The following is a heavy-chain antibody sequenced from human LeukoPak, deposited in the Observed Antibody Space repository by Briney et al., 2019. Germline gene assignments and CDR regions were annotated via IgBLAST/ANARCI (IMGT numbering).Heavy chain of an antibody. V-gene: IGHV1-69*13. CDR3: ARGVRITMVRGGLTNWFDP. Sequence: GASVKVSCKASGGTFSSYAISWVRQAPGQGLEWMGGIIPIFGTANYAQKFQGRVTITADESTSTAYMELSSLRSEDTAVYYCARGVRITMVRGGLTNWFDPWGQGTLVTVSS. D-gene: IGHD3-10*01. CDR1: GGTFSSYA. J-gene: IGHJ5*02. CDR2: IIPIFGTA.